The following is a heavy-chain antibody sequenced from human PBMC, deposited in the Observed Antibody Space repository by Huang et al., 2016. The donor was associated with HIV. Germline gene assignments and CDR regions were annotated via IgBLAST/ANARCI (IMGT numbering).Heavy chain of an antibody. CDR3: ARVPTPSYYDPWNISPAHEDVYYYNMDV. J-gene: IGHJ6*02. D-gene: IGHD3-10*01. V-gene: IGHV4-34*02. Sequence: QVQLQQWGAGVLKPSETLSLTCAVYGESFNNYYWSWVRQLPGRRLEGIGEINHSGTANYHPSLKTRVTMSVDPSKKQFSLRLASVTAADTAVYYCARVPTPSYYDPWNISPAHEDVYYYNMDVWGQGTTVIVSS. CDR1: GESFNNYY. CDR2: INHSGTA.